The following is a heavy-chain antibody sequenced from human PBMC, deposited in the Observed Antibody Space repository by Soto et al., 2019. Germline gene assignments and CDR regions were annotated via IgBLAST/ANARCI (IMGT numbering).Heavy chain of an antibody. J-gene: IGHJ4*02. CDR2: IYHSGTT. CDR1: GGSISSGVYY. V-gene: IGHV4-30-4*01. Sequence: SETLSLTCTVSGGSISSGVYYWNWIRQPPGKGLEWIGYIYHSGTTYYNPSLKSRVIISGDTSKNQFSLNLSSVTAADTAVYYCARDGDYGERFDYWGQGTLVTVSS. D-gene: IGHD4-17*01. CDR3: ARDGDYGERFDY.